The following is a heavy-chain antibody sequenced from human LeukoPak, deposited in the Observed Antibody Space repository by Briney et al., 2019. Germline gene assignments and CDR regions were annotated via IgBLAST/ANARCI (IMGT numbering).Heavy chain of an antibody. V-gene: IGHV4-59*01. J-gene: IGHJ3*02. CDR3: AKSNGYGLVDI. CDR2: IYDSGSA. Sequence: PSETLSLTCTVSSDSISNYYWNWIRQPPGKGLEWIGNIYDSGSANYNPSLKNRVTISLDTSKNQFSLKLTSVTAADTAVYYCAKSNGYGLVDIWGQGTMVTVSS. D-gene: IGHD3-10*01. CDR1: SDSISNYY.